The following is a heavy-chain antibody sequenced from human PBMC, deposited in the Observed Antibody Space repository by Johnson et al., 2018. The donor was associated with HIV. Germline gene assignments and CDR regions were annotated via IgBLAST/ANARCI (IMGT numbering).Heavy chain of an antibody. Sequence: MKWVRQTPGMGLAWVSALNWNAGRTGYTDSVKGRFTICRDNSKNTLFLQMNSLRAEDTAVYYCAKSPLVGAIDAFDIRGQGTMVTVSS. CDR2: LNWNAGRT. CDR3: AKSPLVGAIDAFDI. V-gene: IGHV3-20*03. D-gene: IGHD1-26*01. J-gene: IGHJ3*02.